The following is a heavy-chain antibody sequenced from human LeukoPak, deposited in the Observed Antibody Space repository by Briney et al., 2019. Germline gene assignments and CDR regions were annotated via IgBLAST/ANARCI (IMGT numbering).Heavy chain of an antibody. J-gene: IGHJ4*02. Sequence: SETLSLTCTVSGGSISSYYWSWIRKPPGKGLEWIGYIYYSGSTYYNPSLKSRVTISVDTSKNQFSLKLSSVTAADTTVYYCARVYVNSGSYYRPLHYFDYWGQGTLVTVSS. CDR3: ARVYVNSGSYYRPLHYFDY. CDR2: IYYSGST. D-gene: IGHD3-10*01. CDR1: GGSISSYY. V-gene: IGHV4-59*12.